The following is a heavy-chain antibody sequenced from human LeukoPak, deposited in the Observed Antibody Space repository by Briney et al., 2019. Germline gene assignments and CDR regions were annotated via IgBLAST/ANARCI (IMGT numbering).Heavy chain of an antibody. CDR2: ISYDGSNK. D-gene: IGHD3-9*01. Sequence: GGSLRLSCAASGFTFSSYAMHWVRQAPGKGLEWVAVISYDGSNKYYADSVKGRFTISRDSSKNTLYLQMNSLRAEDTAVYCCARTGDGILTGFDYWGQGTLVTVSS. CDR1: GFTFSSYA. V-gene: IGHV3-30-3*01. CDR3: ARTGDGILTGFDY. J-gene: IGHJ4*02.